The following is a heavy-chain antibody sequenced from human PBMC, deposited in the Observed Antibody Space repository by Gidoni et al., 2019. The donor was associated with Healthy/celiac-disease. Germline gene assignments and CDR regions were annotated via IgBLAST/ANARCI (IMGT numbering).Heavy chain of an antibody. CDR2: INHSGST. Sequence: QVQLQQWGAGLLKPSETLSLTCAVYGGSFSGYSWRWIRQPPGKGLEWIGEINHSGSTNYNPSLKSRVTISVDTSKNQFSLKLSSVTAADTAVYYCARGPMVRGLKVGRGAYYYYYGMDVWGQGTTVTVSS. CDR3: ARGPMVRGLKVGRGAYYYYYGMDV. CDR1: GGSFSGYS. J-gene: IGHJ6*02. V-gene: IGHV4-34*01. D-gene: IGHD3-10*01.